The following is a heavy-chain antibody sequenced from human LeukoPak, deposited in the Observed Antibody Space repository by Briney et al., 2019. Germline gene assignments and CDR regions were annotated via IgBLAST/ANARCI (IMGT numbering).Heavy chain of an antibody. CDR3: AKDLENSSGSDY. CDR2: IWYDGSNK. Sequence: GGSLRLYCAASGFTFSSYGMHWVRQAPGKGLEWVAVIWYDGSNKYYADSVKGRFTISRDNSKNTLYLQMNSLRAEDTAVNYCAKDLENSSGSDYWGQGTLVTVSS. J-gene: IGHJ4*02. V-gene: IGHV3-33*06. CDR1: GFTFSSYG. D-gene: IGHD3-22*01.